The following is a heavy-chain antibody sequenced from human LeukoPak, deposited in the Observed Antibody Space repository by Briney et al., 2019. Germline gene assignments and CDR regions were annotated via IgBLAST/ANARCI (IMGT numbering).Heavy chain of an antibody. V-gene: IGHV3-74*01. D-gene: IGHD4-23*01. CDR2: IASDGSST. CDR1: GFTFSSYA. CDR3: ARGRPHGNDY. J-gene: IGHJ4*02. Sequence: GGSLRLSCAASGFTFSSYAMSWVRQAPGKGLVWVSRIASDGSSTTYADSVKGRFSISRDNAKNTLYLQMNGLRVEDTAVYYCARGRPHGNDYWGQGTLVTVSS.